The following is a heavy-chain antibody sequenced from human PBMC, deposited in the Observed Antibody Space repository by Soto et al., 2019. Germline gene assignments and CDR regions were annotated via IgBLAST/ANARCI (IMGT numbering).Heavy chain of an antibody. Sequence: PSETLSLTCTVSGGSISSGGYYWSWIRQHPGKGLEWIGYIYYSGSTYYNPSLKSRVTISVDTSKNQFSLKLSSVTAADTAVYYCALAAAGTGLFDYWGQGTLVTVSS. CDR3: ALAAAGTGLFDY. CDR2: IYYSGST. D-gene: IGHD6-13*01. V-gene: IGHV4-31*03. J-gene: IGHJ4*02. CDR1: GGSISSGGYY.